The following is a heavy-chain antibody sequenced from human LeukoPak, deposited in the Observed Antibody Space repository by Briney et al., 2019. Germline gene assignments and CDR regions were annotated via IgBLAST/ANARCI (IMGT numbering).Heavy chain of an antibody. J-gene: IGHJ4*02. Sequence: PGGSLRLSCAASGFTLSSCAMSWVRQAPGRGLEWVSAIRDDGTWYADSVKGRFTISRDSSKNTLYLQMNSLRAEDTALYYCAKEGVVPASYYFDYWGQGTLVTVSS. CDR1: GFTLSSCA. D-gene: IGHD2-2*01. CDR3: AKEGVVPASYYFDY. CDR2: IRDDGT. V-gene: IGHV3-23*01.